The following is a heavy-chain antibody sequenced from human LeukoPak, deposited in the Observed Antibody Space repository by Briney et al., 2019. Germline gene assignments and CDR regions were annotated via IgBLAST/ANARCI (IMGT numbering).Heavy chain of an antibody. D-gene: IGHD2-2*01. V-gene: IGHV1-2*02. CDR1: GYTFTGYY. Sequence: ASVKVSCKDSGYTFTGYYMHWVRQAPGQGLEWMGWINPNSGGTNYAQKFQGRVTMTRDTSISTAYMELSRLRSDDTAVYYCARDSTIFQYQSPYNWFDPWAREPWSPSPQ. CDR3: ARDSTIFQYQSPYNWFDP. CDR2: INPNSGGT. J-gene: IGHJ5*02.